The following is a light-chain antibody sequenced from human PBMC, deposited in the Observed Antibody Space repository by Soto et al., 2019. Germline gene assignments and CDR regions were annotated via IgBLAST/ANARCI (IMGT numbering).Light chain of an antibody. J-gene: IGKJ1*01. CDR3: QQYNSYSRT. V-gene: IGKV1-5*03. CDR2: KAS. CDR1: QSISSW. Sequence: DIQMTQSPSTLSASVGDRVTITCRASQSISSWLAWYQQKPGKAPKLLIYKASSLESGVPSRFSGSGSGTEFTLTISSLQPDDFATYYCQQYNSYSRTFGKGTSVEI.